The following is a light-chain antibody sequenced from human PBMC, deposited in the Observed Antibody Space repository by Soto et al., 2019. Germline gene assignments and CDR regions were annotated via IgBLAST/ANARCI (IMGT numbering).Light chain of an antibody. Sequence: EIVMTQSPGTLSVSPGERATLSCRASQSVSSNLAWYQQKPGQAPRLLIYGASTRATGIPATFSGSRSGTEFTLTISSLQSEDFAVYYCQQYNNWPRTFGKGTKVEIK. CDR1: QSVSSN. J-gene: IGKJ1*01. CDR2: GAS. CDR3: QQYNNWPRT. V-gene: IGKV3-15*01.